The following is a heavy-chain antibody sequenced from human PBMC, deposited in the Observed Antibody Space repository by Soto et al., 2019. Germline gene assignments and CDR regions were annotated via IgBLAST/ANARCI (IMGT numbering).Heavy chain of an antibody. V-gene: IGHV3-30*15. Sequence: QVQLVESGGSVVQPGRSLRLSCEASGFTFTSYAMHWVRQAPGKGLEWVAVISYDGINEYYADSVKGRFTISRDNSKNTLFQQMSSLRVEDTAVYYCARDRLRLGELSLIGYFDYWGQGTLVTVSS. CDR1: GFTFTSYA. D-gene: IGHD3-16*02. CDR2: ISYDGINE. J-gene: IGHJ4*02. CDR3: ARDRLRLGELSLIGYFDY.